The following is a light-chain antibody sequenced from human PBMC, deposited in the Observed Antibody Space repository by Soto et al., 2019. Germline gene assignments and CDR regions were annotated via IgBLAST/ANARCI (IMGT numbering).Light chain of an antibody. CDR3: SSYTNSTTLVV. V-gene: IGLV2-14*01. Sequence: QSVLTQPASVSGSPGQSITISCTGTSSDVGNYNYVSWFQQHPGKAPKLMIYEVSYRPSGVSNRFSGSKSGNTASLTISGLQAADEADYYCSSYTNSTTLVVFGGGTQLTVL. J-gene: IGLJ2*01. CDR1: SSDVGNYNY. CDR2: EVS.